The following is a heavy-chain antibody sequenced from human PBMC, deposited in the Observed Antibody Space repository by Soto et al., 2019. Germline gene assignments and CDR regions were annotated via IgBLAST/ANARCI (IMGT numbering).Heavy chain of an antibody. V-gene: IGHV3-11*05. J-gene: IGHJ4*02. CDR1: GFTFSDYY. D-gene: IGHD6-19*01. CDR3: ARGGGSGWTPDY. Sequence: QVQLVESGGGLVKPGGSLRLSCAASGFTFSDYYMSWIRQAPGKGLEWLSYIRGSSSNRDYANSVKGRFTISRDNAKNLLYLQMNSLRVEDTAVYYCARGGGSGWTPDYWGRGTRVTVSS. CDR2: IRGSSSNR.